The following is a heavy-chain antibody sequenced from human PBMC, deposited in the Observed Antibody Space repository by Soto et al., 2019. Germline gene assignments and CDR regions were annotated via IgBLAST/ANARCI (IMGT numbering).Heavy chain of an antibody. CDR2: ISGSGAGT. D-gene: IGHD2-2*01. CDR3: AKRPYQNYYYYYMDV. Sequence: PGGSLRLSCAASGFTFSSYAMSWVRQAPGKGLEWVSGISGSGAGTYYADSVKGRFTISRDNSKNTLYLQMNSLRAEDTAVYYCAKRPYQNYYYYYMDVWGKGTTVTVSS. CDR1: GFTFSSYA. J-gene: IGHJ6*03. V-gene: IGHV3-23*01.